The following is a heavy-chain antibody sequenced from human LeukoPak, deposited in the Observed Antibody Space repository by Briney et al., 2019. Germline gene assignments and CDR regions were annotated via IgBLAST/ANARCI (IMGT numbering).Heavy chain of an antibody. D-gene: IGHD6-13*01. V-gene: IGHV4-4*07. CDR3: ARGRDSSWYYFDY. CDR2: IYTSGST. Sequence: PSETLSLTCTVSGGSISNYYWSWIRQPAGKGLEWIGRIYTSGSTNYNPSLKSRVTMSVDTSKNQFSLKLSSVTAADTAVYYCARGRDSSWYYFDYWGQGTLVTVSS. J-gene: IGHJ4*02. CDR1: GGSISNYY.